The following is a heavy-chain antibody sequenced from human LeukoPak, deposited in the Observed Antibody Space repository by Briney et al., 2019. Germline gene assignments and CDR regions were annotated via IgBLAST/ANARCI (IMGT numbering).Heavy chain of an antibody. CDR1: GYTFTGSY. Sequence: ASVKVSCTASGYTFTGSYMHWVRQAPGHGLEWMGRINPHSGGPNYAQKFQGRVTMTRDTSISTAYMELSRLRSDDTAVYYCARDLIVVNWFDPWGQGTLVTVS. J-gene: IGHJ5*02. CDR3: ARDLIVVNWFDP. V-gene: IGHV1-2*06. D-gene: IGHD2-15*01. CDR2: INPHSGGP.